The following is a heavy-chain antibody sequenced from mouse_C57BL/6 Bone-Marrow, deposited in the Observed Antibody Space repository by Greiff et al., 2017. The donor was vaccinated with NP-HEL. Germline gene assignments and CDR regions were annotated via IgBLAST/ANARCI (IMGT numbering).Heavy chain of an antibody. V-gene: IGHV1-26*01. CDR3: AWATVVATDFDV. CDR2: INPNNGGT. D-gene: IGHD1-1*01. CDR1: GYTFTDYY. J-gene: IGHJ1*03. Sequence: EVQLQQSGPELVKPGASVKISCKASGYTFTDYYMNWVKQSHGKSLEWIGDINPNNGGTSYNQKFKGKATLTVDKSSSTAYMELRSLTSEDSAVYYCAWATVVATDFDVWGTGTTVTVSS.